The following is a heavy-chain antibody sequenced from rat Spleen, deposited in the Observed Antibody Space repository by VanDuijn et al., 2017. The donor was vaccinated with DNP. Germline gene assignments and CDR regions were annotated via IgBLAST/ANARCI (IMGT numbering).Heavy chain of an antibody. Sequence: EVQLVESGGGLVQPGRSLKLSCAASGFTFSDYYMAWVRQAPTKGLEWVAYINYDGGSTYYGDSLKGRFLISRDNAKNTLYLQMNSLRSEEMATYYCARWGGDYFDYWGQGVMVTVSS. J-gene: IGHJ2*01. CDR1: GFTFSDYY. V-gene: IGHV5-22*01. CDR2: INYDGGST. CDR3: ARWGGDYFDY.